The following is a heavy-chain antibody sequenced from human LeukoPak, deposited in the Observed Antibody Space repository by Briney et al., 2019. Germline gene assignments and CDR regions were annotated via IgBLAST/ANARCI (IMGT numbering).Heavy chain of an antibody. CDR2: INHSGST. CDR1: GGSFSGYY. D-gene: IGHD3-22*01. Sequence: SETLSLTCAVYGGSFSGYYGSWIRQPPGKGLEGIGEINHSGSTNYNLSLKSRVTISVDTSKNQFSLKLSSVTAADTAVYYCARRRLASYYYDSSGYGPPLFDYWGQGTLVTVSS. J-gene: IGHJ4*02. CDR3: ARRRLASYYYDSSGYGPPLFDY. V-gene: IGHV4-34*01.